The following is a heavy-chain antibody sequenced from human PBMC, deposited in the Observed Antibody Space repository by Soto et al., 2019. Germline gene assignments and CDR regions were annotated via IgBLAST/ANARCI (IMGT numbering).Heavy chain of an antibody. V-gene: IGHV4-34*01. J-gene: IGHJ6*02. CDR2: INHSGST. Sequence: SETLSLTCAVHGGSFSGYYWTWIRQPPGNGLEWIGDINHSGSTNYNSSLKSRVTISVDTSKNQLSLKLRSVTAADTAVYYCAREEVPQWFTRGYYGMDVWGQGTTVTVSS. CDR1: GGSFSGYY. D-gene: IGHD2-2*01. CDR3: AREEVPQWFTRGYYGMDV.